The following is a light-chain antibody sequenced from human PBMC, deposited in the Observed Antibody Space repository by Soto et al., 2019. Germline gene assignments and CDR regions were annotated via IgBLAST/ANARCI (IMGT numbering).Light chain of an antibody. CDR2: GAS. Sequence: EIILTPSPYTLCVSXAQRATLSXXXXQTVSSNYLAWCQQRPRQAPRLLIYGASTRATGIPARFSGSGSGTEFTLTISSLQSEDFAVYYCQQYNNWPPITFGQGTRLEIK. J-gene: IGKJ5*01. CDR1: QTVSSN. CDR3: QQYNNWPPIT. V-gene: IGKV3-15*01.